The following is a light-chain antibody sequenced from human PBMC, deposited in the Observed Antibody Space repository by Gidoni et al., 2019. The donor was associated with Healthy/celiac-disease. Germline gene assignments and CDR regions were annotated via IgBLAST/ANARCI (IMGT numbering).Light chain of an antibody. V-gene: IGLV3-1*01. J-gene: IGLJ2*01. CDR1: KLGDKY. CDR3: QAWDSSTAH. CDR2: QDS. Sequence: SYELTQPPSVSVSPGQTASITCSGDKLGDKYACWYQQKPGPSPVLVIYQDSKRPSGIPERFSGSNSGNTATLTISGTQAMDEADYYCQAWDSSTAHFGGGTKLTVL.